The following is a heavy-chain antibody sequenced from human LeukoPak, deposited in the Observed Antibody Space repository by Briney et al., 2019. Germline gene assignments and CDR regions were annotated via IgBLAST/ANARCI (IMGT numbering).Heavy chain of an antibody. D-gene: IGHD3-22*01. Sequence: PGGSLRLSCAASGFSLSGYHMHWVRQAPGKGLEWVALMPHDGGNKQYAASVEGRFTVSRDNGKTSVYLQMNSLTVEDAALYYCVREAYSSGRAAAFDYWGQGTLVTVSS. V-gene: IGHV3-30*04. J-gene: IGHJ4*02. CDR2: MPHDGGNK. CDR3: VREAYSSGRAAAFDY. CDR1: GFSLSGYH.